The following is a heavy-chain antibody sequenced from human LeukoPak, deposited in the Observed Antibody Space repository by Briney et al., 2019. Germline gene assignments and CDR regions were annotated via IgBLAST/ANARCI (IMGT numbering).Heavy chain of an antibody. CDR3: ATSIGYNYRDAFNI. D-gene: IGHD5-24*01. CDR1: GGSISSYY. Sequence: SETLSLTCTVSGGSISSYYWSWIRQPPGKGLEWIGYIYYSGSTNYNPSLKSRVTISVDTSKNQFSLKLSSVTAADTAMYYCATSIGYNYRDAFNIWGQGTMVTVSS. V-gene: IGHV4-59*01. J-gene: IGHJ3*02. CDR2: IYYSGST.